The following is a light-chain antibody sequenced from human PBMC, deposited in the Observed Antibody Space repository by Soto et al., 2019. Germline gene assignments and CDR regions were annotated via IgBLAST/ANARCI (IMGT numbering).Light chain of an antibody. CDR1: QSVGGY. J-gene: IGKJ4*01. Sequence: EILLTQSPATLSLSPGERATLSCRASQSVGGYLAWYQQKVGQAPRLLIYDAPNRATGIPARFSGRGSGTDFTLTISSLEPEDFAVYYCQQRSNWPPSFGGGTKVDIK. CDR2: DAP. V-gene: IGKV3-11*01. CDR3: QQRSNWPPS.